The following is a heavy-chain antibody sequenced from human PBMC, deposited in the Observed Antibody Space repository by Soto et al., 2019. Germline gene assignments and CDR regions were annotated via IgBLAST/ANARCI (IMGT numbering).Heavy chain of an antibody. D-gene: IGHD6-13*01. Sequence: PGGSLRLSCAASGFTFGSYAMSWVRQAPGKGLEGVSSTSASGGTTYYADSVKGRFTISRDNSKNILYLEMNSLRAEDTAVYYCAKAKYSSSWWAVDYWGQGTLVTVSS. J-gene: IGHJ4*02. CDR3: AKAKYSSSWWAVDY. CDR2: TSASGGTT. V-gene: IGHV3-23*01. CDR1: GFTFGSYA.